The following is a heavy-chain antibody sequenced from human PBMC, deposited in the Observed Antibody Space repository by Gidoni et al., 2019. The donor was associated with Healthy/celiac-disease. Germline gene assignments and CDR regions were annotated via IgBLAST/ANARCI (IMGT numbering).Heavy chain of an antibody. Sequence: QVQLVQSGAEVKKHGASVKVSCKASGYTLTSYGISWVRQAPGQGLEWMGWISAYNGNTNYAQKLQGRVTMTTDTSTSTAYMELRSLRSDDTAVYYCARDEDFWSGYDRVKGAHWFDPWGQGTLVTVSS. J-gene: IGHJ5*02. CDR1: GYTLTSYG. CDR3: ARDEDFWSGYDRVKGAHWFDP. CDR2: ISAYNGNT. D-gene: IGHD3-3*01. V-gene: IGHV1-18*01.